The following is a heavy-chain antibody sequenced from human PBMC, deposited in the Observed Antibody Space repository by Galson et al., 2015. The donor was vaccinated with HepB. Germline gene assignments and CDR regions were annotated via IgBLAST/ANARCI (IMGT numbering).Heavy chain of an antibody. D-gene: IGHD2-2*01. J-gene: IGHJ1*01. V-gene: IGHV3-15*01. CDR3: NTDRTTSWHH. CDR1: GVTFSNAW. CDR2: IKSKIDGGTS. Sequence: SLRLSCAAPGVTFSNAWMSWVRQAPGQGLEWVGRIKSKIDGGTSDHAAPVKGRFTISRDDSTNTLYLQMNSLETKDTAVYSCNTDRTTSWHHWGQGTLVTVSS.